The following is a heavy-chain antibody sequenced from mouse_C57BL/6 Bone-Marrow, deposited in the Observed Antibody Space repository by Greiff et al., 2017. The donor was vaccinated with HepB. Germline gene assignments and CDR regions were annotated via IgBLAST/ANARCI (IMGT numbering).Heavy chain of an antibody. V-gene: IGHV1-69*01. CDR2: IDPSDSYT. D-gene: IGHD2-2*01. J-gene: IGHJ4*01. CDR3: ARWVVTTDYYAMDY. Sequence: QVQLQQPGAELVMPGASVKLSCKASGYTFTSYWMHWVKQRPGQGLEWIGEIDPSDSYTNYNQKFKGKSTLTVDKSSSTAYMQLSSLTSEDSAVYYCARWVVTTDYYAMDYWGQGTSVTVSS. CDR1: GYTFTSYW.